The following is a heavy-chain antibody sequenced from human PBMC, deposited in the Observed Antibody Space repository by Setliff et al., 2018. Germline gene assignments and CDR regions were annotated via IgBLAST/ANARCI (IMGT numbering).Heavy chain of an antibody. J-gene: IGHJ6*02. V-gene: IGHV3-21*01. CDR1: GFTFSSYS. CDR2: ISSSSSYI. D-gene: IGHD2-15*01. CDR3: ARDPCCESKKYYGMDV. Sequence: GGSLRLSCAASGFTFSSYSMNWVRQAPGKGLEWVSFISSSSSYIYYADSVKGRFTISRDNAKNSLYLRMNSLRAEDTAVYYCARDPCCESKKYYGMDVWGQGTTVTVSS.